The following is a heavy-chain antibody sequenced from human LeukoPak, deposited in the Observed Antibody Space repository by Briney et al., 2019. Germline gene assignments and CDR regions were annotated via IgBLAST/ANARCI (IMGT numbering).Heavy chain of an antibody. D-gene: IGHD6-13*01. V-gene: IGHV1-8*02. CDR3: ARWSAIIQSSIAAAGGNWFDP. J-gene: IGHJ5*02. CDR1: GYTFTGYY. Sequence: ASVKVSCKASGYTFTGYYMHWVRQATGQGLEWMGWMNPNSGNTGYAQKFQGRVTMTRNTSISTAYMELSSLRSEDTAVYYCARWSAIIQSSIAAAGGNWFDPWGQGTLVTVSS. CDR2: MNPNSGNT.